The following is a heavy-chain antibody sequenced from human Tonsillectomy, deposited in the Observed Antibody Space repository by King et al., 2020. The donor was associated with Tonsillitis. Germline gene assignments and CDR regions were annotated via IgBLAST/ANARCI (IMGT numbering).Heavy chain of an antibody. J-gene: IGHJ4*02. CDR1: GYTFTSYG. V-gene: IGHV1-18*01. CDR3: ARDWGGGYCSGGSCYVFDY. Sequence: QLVQSGAEVKKPGASVKVSCKASGYTFTSYGISWVRQAPGQGLEWMGWISAYNGNTNYAQKLQGRVTMTTDTSTSTAYMELRSLRSDDTAVYYCARDWGGGYCSGGSCYVFDYWGQGTLVTVSS. D-gene: IGHD2-15*01. CDR2: ISAYNGNT.